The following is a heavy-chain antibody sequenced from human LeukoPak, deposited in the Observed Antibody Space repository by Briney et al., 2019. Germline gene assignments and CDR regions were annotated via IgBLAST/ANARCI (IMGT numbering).Heavy chain of an antibody. Sequence: GSLRLSCAASGFTFSALAMSWVRQPPGKGLEWIGYISYSGSTNYNPSLKSRVTISVDTSKNQFSLELSSVTAADTAVYYCARHRSNDFEYWGQGTLVTVSS. CDR1: GFTFSALA. J-gene: IGHJ4*02. D-gene: IGHD4-11*01. CDR2: ISYSGST. CDR3: ARHRSNDFEY. V-gene: IGHV4-59*08.